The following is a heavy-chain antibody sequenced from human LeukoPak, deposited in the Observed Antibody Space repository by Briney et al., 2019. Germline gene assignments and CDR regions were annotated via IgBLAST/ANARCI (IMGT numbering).Heavy chain of an antibody. CDR1: GGSISNNNYY. CDR3: AKDARDGYNPFDY. CDR2: IYYSGST. V-gene: IGHV4-39*01. D-gene: IGHD5-24*01. Sequence: SETLSLTCTVSGGSISNNNYYWGWIRQPPGKGLEWLGTIYYSGSTYYNPSLKSRVTISVDTSKNQFSLKLSSVTAADTAVYYCAKDARDGYNPFDYWGQGTLVTVSS. J-gene: IGHJ4*02.